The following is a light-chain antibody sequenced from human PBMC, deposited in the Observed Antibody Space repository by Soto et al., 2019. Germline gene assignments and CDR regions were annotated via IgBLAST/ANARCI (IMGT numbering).Light chain of an antibody. Sequence: ETVVIQSRSTLALPPGSGSSHFYRASQSVRSNLDWYQQKPGQAPRLLIYGASTRATGIPARFSGSGSGTEFTLTISSLQSDDFSVYYCQQYKTWSFGQGTKVDNK. CDR1: QSVRSN. CDR2: GAS. CDR3: QQYKTWS. V-gene: IGKV3-15*01. J-gene: IGKJ1*01.